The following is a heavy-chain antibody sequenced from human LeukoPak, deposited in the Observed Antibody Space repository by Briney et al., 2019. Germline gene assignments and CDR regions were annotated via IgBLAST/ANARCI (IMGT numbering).Heavy chain of an antibody. V-gene: IGHV3-7*01. CDR3: ATRESSMARSH. CDR1: GLIFRDYW. Sequence: PGGSLRLSCVGCGLIFRDYWMNWVRQVPGKGLEWVANINEDGSVQDYVDSVRGRFSISRDNARNSFYLQINNLRVEDTAVYYCATRESSMARSHWGQGTLVTVSS. D-gene: IGHD3-10*01. J-gene: IGHJ4*02. CDR2: INEDGSVQ.